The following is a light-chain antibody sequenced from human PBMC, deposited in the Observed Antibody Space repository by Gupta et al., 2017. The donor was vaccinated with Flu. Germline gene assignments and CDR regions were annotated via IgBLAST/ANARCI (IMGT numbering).Light chain of an antibody. CDR2: EYN. Sequence: FLLTHPHSVTKSQRKPVTISCTRTSGSIASTYVQWYQQRPCSSPTTIICEYNQRHSGVPDRVSGSIDRSSNAASLTISGLKKEEEADYYCQSDGSSTDVLFGGGTKLTVL. V-gene: IGLV6-57*01. J-gene: IGLJ2*01. CDR1: SGSIASTY. CDR3: QSDGSSTDVL.